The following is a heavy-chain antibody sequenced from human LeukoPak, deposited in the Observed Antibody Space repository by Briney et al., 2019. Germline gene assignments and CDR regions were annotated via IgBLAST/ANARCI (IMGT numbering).Heavy chain of an antibody. CDR3: AQDGASIRFDN. J-gene: IGHJ4*02. CDR1: GFTFSSYG. V-gene: IGHV3-30*02. Sequence: GGSLRLSCAASGFTFSSYGMHWVRQAPGKGLEWVAFIRYDRSNKYYTNSVKGRFTISRDNSKNTLYLQMNSLRAEDTAVYYCAQDGASIRFDNWGQGTLVTVSS. D-gene: IGHD3-16*01. CDR2: IRYDRSNK.